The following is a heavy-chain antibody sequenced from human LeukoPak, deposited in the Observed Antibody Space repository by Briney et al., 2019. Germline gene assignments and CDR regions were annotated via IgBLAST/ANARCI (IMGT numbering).Heavy chain of an antibody. V-gene: IGHV4-4*07. CDR2: IYTSGST. J-gene: IGHJ3*02. CDR3: ARDRDYYGSGSPELDAFDI. D-gene: IGHD3-10*01. Sequence: SETLSLTCTVSGGSISSYYWSWIRQPAGKGLEWIGRIYTSGSTNYNPSLKSRVTMSVDTSKNQFSLKLSSVTAADTAVYYCARDRDYYGSGSPELDAFDIWGQGTMVTVSS. CDR1: GGSISSYY.